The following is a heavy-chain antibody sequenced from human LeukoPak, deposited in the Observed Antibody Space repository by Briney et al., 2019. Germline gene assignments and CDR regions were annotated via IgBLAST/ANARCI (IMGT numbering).Heavy chain of an antibody. CDR2: MQSGGST. V-gene: IGHV3-53*01. J-gene: IGHJ2*01. CDR1: GTTVSSKY. Sequence: GGSLRLSCAASGTTVSSKYMSWVRQAPGKGLEWVSVMQSGGSTYYADSVTGRFTISRDNSKNTLYLQMNSLRVEDTAVYYCARDGGAGWYFDLWGRGTLVTVSS. D-gene: IGHD3-16*01. CDR3: ARDGGAGWYFDL.